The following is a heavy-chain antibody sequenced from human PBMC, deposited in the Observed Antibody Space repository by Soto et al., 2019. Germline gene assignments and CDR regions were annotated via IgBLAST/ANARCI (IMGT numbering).Heavy chain of an antibody. Sequence: QVQLQESGPGLVKPSETLSLTCTVSVGSISSYYWSWIRQPPGKGLEWIGYIYYSGSTNYNPSLKSRVTISVDTSKNQFSLKLSSVTAADTAVYFCASGVLGYCSSTSFYTGAFDIWGQGTMVTVSS. CDR3: ASGVLGYCSSTSFYTGAFDI. V-gene: IGHV4-59*01. J-gene: IGHJ3*02. CDR2: IYYSGST. CDR1: VGSISSYY. D-gene: IGHD2-2*02.